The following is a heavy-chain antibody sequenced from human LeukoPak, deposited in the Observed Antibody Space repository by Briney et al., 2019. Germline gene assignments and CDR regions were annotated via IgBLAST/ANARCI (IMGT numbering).Heavy chain of an antibody. V-gene: IGHV7-4-1*02. J-gene: IGHJ3*02. Sequence: ASVKVSCKASGYSFTGYYVHWVRQAPGQGLEWMGWINTNTGNPTYAQGFTGRFVFSLDTSVSTAYLQISSLKAEDTAVYYCARGWFGEDDAFDIWGQGTMVTVSS. CDR2: INTNTGNP. D-gene: IGHD3-10*01. CDR3: ARGWFGEDDAFDI. CDR1: GYSFTGYY.